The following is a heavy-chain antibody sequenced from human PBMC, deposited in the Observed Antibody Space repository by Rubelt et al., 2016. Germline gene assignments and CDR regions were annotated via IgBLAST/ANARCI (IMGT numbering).Heavy chain of an antibody. CDR2: ISFSSSPI. CDR1: GFTVSSNY. CDR3: ARAVPFDY. Sequence: EVQLVESGGGLVQPGGSLRLSCAASGFTVSSNYMSWVRQAPGKGLEWVSYISFSSSPISYADSVKGRFTISRDNAKNLLYLQMNSLRAEDTAVYYCARAVPFDYWGQGTLVTVSS. J-gene: IGHJ4*02. V-gene: IGHV3-48*04.